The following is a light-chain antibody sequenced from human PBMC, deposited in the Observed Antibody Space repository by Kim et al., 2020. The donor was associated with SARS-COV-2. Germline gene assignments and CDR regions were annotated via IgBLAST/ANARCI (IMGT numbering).Light chain of an antibody. J-gene: IGLJ2*01. Sequence: KTITISCTRSSGSIASNYVQWYQQRPGSAPTTVIYEDNQRPSGVPYRFSGSIDSSSNSASLTISGLKTEDEADYYCQSYDSSNHVVFGGGTQLTVL. CDR2: EDN. CDR3: QSYDSSNHVV. CDR1: SGSIASNY. V-gene: IGLV6-57*03.